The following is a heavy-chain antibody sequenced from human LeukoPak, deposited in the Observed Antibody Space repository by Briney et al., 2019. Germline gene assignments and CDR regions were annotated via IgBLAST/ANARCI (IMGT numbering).Heavy chain of an antibody. CDR1: GGSISSYY. CDR2: IYYSGST. Sequence: SETLSLTCTVSGGSISSYYWSWIRQPPGKGLEWIGYIYYSGSTNYNPSLKSRVTISVDTSKNQFSLKLSSVTAADTAVYHCARDSAAATFDYWGQGTLVTVSS. V-gene: IGHV4-59*01. D-gene: IGHD6-13*01. J-gene: IGHJ4*02. CDR3: ARDSAAATFDY.